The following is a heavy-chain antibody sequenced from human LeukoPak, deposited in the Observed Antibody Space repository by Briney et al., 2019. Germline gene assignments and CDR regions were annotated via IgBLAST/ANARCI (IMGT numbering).Heavy chain of an antibody. D-gene: IGHD2-2*01. Sequence: AXVKVSCKASGYTSSSYGMSWVRQAPGQGVEWTGWISAYNGNTNYAEKLKGRVTMTTDTSTSTAYMELKSLRSDDTAVYYCARDLSGIVVVPAAVAWFDHWGQGTLVPVSS. CDR1: GYTSSSYG. V-gene: IGHV1-18*01. J-gene: IGHJ5*02. CDR3: ARDLSGIVVVPAAVAWFDH. CDR2: ISAYNGNT.